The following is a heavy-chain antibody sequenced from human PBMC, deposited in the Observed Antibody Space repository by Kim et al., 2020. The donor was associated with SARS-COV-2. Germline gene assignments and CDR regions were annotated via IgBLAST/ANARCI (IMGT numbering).Heavy chain of an antibody. Sequence: SETLSLTCAVYGVSFSGYYWSWIRQPPGKGLEWIGEINHSGSTNYNPSLKSRVTISLDTTKNQISLKLMYVTAADTAVYYCARAPGKSSISWYLYYFDY. V-gene: IGHV4-34*01. J-gene: IGHJ4*01. CDR1: GVSFSGYY. CDR3: ARAPGKSSISWYLYYFDY. D-gene: IGHD6-13*01. CDR2: INHSGST.